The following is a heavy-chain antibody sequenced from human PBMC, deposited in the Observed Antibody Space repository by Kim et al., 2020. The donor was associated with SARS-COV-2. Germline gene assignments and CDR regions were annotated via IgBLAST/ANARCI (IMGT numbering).Heavy chain of an antibody. Sequence: SETLSLTCTVSGGSISSSSYYWGWIRQPPGKGLEWIGSIYYSGSTYYNPSLKSRVTISVDTSKNQFSLKLSSVTAADTAVYYCAGLNWNYLDYWGQGTLVTVSS. CDR2: IYYSGST. CDR1: GGSISSSSYY. V-gene: IGHV4-39*01. J-gene: IGHJ4*02. CDR3: AGLNWNYLDY. D-gene: IGHD1-1*01.